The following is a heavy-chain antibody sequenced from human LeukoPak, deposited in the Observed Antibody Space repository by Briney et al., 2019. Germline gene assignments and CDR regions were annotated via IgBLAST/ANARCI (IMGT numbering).Heavy chain of an antibody. Sequence: ASVKVSCKASGFTFTTSGIRWVRQARGQRLEWIGWIVVGAGNTYYSQRFQERVTITRDMSTSTAYMELSSLRSDDTAVYYCAAQRGASLHDFWSTRLFDPWGQGTLVSVSS. J-gene: IGHJ5*02. CDR2: IVVGAGNT. CDR1: GFTFTTSG. CDR3: AAQRGASLHDFWSTRLFDP. V-gene: IGHV1-58*02. D-gene: IGHD3-3*01.